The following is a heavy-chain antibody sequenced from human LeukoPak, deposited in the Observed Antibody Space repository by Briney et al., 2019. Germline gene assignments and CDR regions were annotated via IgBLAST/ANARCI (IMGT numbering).Heavy chain of an antibody. CDR1: GDRVSSNSAA. D-gene: IGHD2-2*01. Sequence: SQTPSLTCAISGDRVSSNSAAWNWIRQSPSRGLEWLGRTYYRSTWYNDYAVSVRGRITVNPDTSKNQFSLHLNSVTPEDTAVYYCARRLTQYDCFDPWGQGILVTVSS. CDR3: ARRLTQYDCFDP. J-gene: IGHJ5*02. CDR2: TYYRSTWYN. V-gene: IGHV6-1*01.